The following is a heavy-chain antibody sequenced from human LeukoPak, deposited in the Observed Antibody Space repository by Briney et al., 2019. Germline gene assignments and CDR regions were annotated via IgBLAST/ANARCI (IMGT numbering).Heavy chain of an antibody. CDR1: GFTSTKAW. CDR2: IKNKADGETT. J-gene: IGHJ4*02. CDR3: TTEYSYSYYFDY. V-gene: IGHV3-15*01. D-gene: IGHD4-11*01. Sequence: GGSLRLSCVASGFTSTKAWMSWVRQSPGKGLEWVGRIKNKADGETTDYAAPVKGRFTISRDDSTNTLYLQMNSLKTEDTAIYYCTTEYSYSYYFDYWGRGTLVTVSS.